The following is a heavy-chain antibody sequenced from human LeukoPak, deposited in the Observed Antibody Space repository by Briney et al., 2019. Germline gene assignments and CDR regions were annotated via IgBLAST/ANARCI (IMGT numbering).Heavy chain of an antibody. J-gene: IGHJ4*02. D-gene: IGHD1-26*01. CDR3: ARREGLWSYFDS. CDR1: GGSFSGYY. CDR2: IYHSGST. Sequence: PSETLSLTCAVYGGSFSGYYWSWIRQPPGKGLEWIGEIYHSGSTGYYPSLKSRVTLSVDKSKNQFSLNLTSVTAADTAIYYCARREGLWSYFDSWGQGTRVTVSS. V-gene: IGHV4-34*01.